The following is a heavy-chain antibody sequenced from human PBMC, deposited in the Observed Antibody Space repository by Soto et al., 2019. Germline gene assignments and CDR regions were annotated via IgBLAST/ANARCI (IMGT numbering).Heavy chain of an antibody. J-gene: IGHJ6*02. CDR3: ARILGYGYYYYYGMDV. Sequence: QVTLKQSGPVLVKPTETLTLTCTVSGFSLSNARLGVSWIRQPPGKALEWLAHIFSNDEKSYSTSLKSRLTISKDTSKSQVVLTMTNMDPVDTTTYHCARILGYGYYYYYGMDVWGQGTTVTVS. CDR1: GFSLSNARLG. V-gene: IGHV2-26*01. CDR2: IFSNDEK. D-gene: IGHD5-18*01.